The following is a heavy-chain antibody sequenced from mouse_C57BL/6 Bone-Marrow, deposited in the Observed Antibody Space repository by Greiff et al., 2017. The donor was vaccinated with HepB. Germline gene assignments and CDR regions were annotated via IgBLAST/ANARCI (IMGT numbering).Heavy chain of an antibody. Sequence: QVQLQQSGAELARPGASVKLSCKASGYTFTSYGISWVKQRTGQGLEWIGEIYPRSGNNYYNEKFKGKATLTADKSSSTAYMELRSLTSEDSAVYFCARKGYDDSMDYWGQGTSVTVSS. J-gene: IGHJ4*01. CDR3: ARKGYDDSMDY. V-gene: IGHV1-81*01. CDR2: IYPRSGNN. D-gene: IGHD2-2*01. CDR1: GYTFTSYG.